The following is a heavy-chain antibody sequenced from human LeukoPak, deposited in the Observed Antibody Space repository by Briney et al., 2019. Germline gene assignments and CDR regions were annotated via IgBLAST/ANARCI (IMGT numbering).Heavy chain of an antibody. V-gene: IGHV3-66*01. J-gene: IGHJ4*02. Sequence: GGSLRLSCAASGFTVSSNYMSWVRQAPGKGPEWVSVLYSGGTTYYADSVKGRFTISRDNSKNTLYLQMNSLRAEDTAVYYCARDPGGSGSYYTFDYWGQGTLVTVSS. CDR1: GFTVSSNY. CDR3: ARDPGGSGSYYTFDY. D-gene: IGHD3-10*01. CDR2: LYSGGTT.